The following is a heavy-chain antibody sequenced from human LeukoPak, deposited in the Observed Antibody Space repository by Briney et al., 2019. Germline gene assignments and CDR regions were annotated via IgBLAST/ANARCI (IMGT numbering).Heavy chain of an antibody. Sequence: SETLSLTCTVSGYSISSGYYWGWIRQPPGKGLEWIGSIYHSGSTYYNPSLKSRVTISVDTSKNQFSLKLSSVTAADTAVYYCARVLYYDSSGRYYFDYWGQGTLVTVSS. V-gene: IGHV4-38-2*02. CDR1: GYSISSGYY. CDR3: ARVLYYDSSGRYYFDY. D-gene: IGHD3-22*01. J-gene: IGHJ4*02. CDR2: IYHSGST.